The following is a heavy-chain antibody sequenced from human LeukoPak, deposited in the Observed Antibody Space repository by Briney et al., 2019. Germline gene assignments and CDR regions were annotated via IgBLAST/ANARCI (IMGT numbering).Heavy chain of an antibody. D-gene: IGHD6-19*01. CDR2: ISWNSGSI. CDR1: GFTFDDYA. J-gene: IGHJ4*02. CDR3: AKDSGSGGTRASDY. Sequence: GGSLRLSCAASGFTFDDYAMHWVRRAPGKGLEWVSGISWNSGSIGYADSVKGRFTISRDNAKNSLYLQMNSLRAEDTALYYCAKDSGSGGTRASDYWGQGTLVTVSS. V-gene: IGHV3-9*01.